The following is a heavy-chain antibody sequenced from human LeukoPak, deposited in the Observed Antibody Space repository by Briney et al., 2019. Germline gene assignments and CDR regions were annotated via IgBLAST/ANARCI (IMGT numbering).Heavy chain of an antibody. J-gene: IGHJ6*02. V-gene: IGHV3-33*01. Sequence: GGSLRLSCAASGFTFSSYGMHWVRQAPGKGLEWVAVIRYDGSNKYYADSVKGRFTISRDNSKNTLYLQMNSLRAEDTAVYYCARDPVRVVVVPNPHYYYYGMDVWGQGTTVTVSS. CDR1: GFTFSSYG. D-gene: IGHD2-2*01. CDR3: ARDPVRVVVVPNPHYYYYGMDV. CDR2: IRYDGSNK.